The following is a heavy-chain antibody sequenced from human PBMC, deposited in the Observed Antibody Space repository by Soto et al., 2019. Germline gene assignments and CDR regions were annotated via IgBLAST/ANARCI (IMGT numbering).Heavy chain of an antibody. V-gene: IGHV4-30-4*01. CDR2: IYYSGST. CDR3: ARGRKRYFQH. CDR1: GGSISSGDYY. Sequence: SETLSLTCTVSGGSISSGDYYWSWIRQPPGKGLEWIGYIYYSGSTYFNPSLKSRVTISVDTSKNQFSLKLSSVTAADTAVYYCARGRKRYFQHWGQGTLVTVSS. J-gene: IGHJ1*01.